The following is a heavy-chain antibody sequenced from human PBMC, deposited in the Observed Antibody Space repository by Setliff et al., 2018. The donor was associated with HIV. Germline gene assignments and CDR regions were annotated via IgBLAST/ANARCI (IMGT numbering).Heavy chain of an antibody. CDR3: ARARTVDFWSESLAH. V-gene: IGHV3-66*02. D-gene: IGHD3-3*01. Sequence: GGSLRLSCTASGFSVSRNYMSWVRQAPGKGLEWVSVIYTGGTTIYYADSVEGRFTISRDNAKNTLYLQMNSLRAEDTAIYYCARARTVDFWSESLAHWGQGTLVTVSS. J-gene: IGHJ4*02. CDR2: IYTGGTTI. CDR1: GFSVSRNY.